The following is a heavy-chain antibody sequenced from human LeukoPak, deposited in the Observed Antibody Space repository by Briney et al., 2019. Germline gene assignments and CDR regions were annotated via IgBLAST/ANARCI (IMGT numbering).Heavy chain of an antibody. CDR1: GLTFRNYG. D-gene: IGHD4-23*01. J-gene: IGHJ4*02. CDR3: AKSSTFVLTQPCFDY. Sequence: PGGSLRLSCAASGLTFRNYGMHWVRQAPGKGLEWVAVIWYDGSNQYYVDSVKGRFTVSRDNAKNTLYLQVNSLKAEDTALYYCAKSSTFVLTQPCFDYWGQGTLVTVSS. CDR2: IWYDGSNQ. V-gene: IGHV3-30*02.